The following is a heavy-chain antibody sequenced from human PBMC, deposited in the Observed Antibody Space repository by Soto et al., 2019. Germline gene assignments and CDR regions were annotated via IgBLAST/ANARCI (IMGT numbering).Heavy chain of an antibody. CDR2: IIPIFGTA. J-gene: IGHJ3*02. CDR1: GGTFSSYA. V-gene: IGHV1-69*13. Sequence: SVKVSCKASGGTFSSYAISWVRQAPGQGLEWMGGIIPIFGTANYAQKFQGRVTITADESTSTAYMELSSLRSEDTAVYYRARAGGSVVVVTAMDAFDIWGQGTMVTVSS. CDR3: ARAGGSVVVVTAMDAFDI. D-gene: IGHD2-21*02.